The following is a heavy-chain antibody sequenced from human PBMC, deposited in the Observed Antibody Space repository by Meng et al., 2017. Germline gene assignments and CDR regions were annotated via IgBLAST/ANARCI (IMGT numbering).Heavy chain of an antibody. V-gene: IGHV2-5*02. CDR1: GFALSSGGVG. Sequence: QTTLKESGLTVVKPTKTLTMTCNFYGFALSSGGVGVGLIRQPPIKALEWLALIYWDDDTRYIPSLKSRLSITKDTSKNQVFLTMTNMDPVDTATYYCAHRSSAWAFDSWGQGTLVTVSS. CDR2: IYWDDDT. J-gene: IGHJ4*02. D-gene: IGHD7-27*01. CDR3: AHRSSAWAFDS.